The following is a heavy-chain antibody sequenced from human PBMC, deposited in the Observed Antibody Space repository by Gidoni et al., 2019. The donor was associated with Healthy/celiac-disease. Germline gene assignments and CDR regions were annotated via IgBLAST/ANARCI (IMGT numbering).Heavy chain of an antibody. J-gene: IGHJ3*02. CDR1: GFTFRSYA. V-gene: IGHV3-30-3*01. Sequence: QVQLVESGGGVVQPGRSLRLSCAATGFTFRSYAMHWVRQAPGKGLEWVAVISYDGSNKYYADSVKGRFTISRDNSKNTLYLQMNSLRAEDTAVYYCAREPSGSYGADAFDIWGQGTMVTVSS. CDR3: AREPSGSYGADAFDI. D-gene: IGHD1-26*01. CDR2: ISYDGSNK.